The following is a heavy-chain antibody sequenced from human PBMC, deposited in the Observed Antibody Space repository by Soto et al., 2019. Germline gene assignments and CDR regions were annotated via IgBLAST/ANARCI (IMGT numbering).Heavy chain of an antibody. Sequence: QVQLQESGPGLVKPSETLSLTCTVSGGSISSYYWSWIRPPPGKGLEWIGYIYYSGSTNTTPSLKSRVTISVATSKNQFSLKLSSVTAADTAVYYCARDSGSGWIDYWGQGTLVTVSS. CDR2: IYYSGST. CDR3: ARDSGSGWIDY. CDR1: GGSISSYY. V-gene: IGHV4-59*01. J-gene: IGHJ4*02. D-gene: IGHD6-19*01.